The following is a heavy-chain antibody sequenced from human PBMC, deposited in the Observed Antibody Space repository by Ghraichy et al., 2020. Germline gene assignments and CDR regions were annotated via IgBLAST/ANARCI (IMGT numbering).Heavy chain of an antibody. CDR1: GFTFNNYA. CDR3: AKGFGFSVGASDY. V-gene: IGHV3-23*01. D-gene: IGHD1-26*01. CDR2: ISVTGSST. J-gene: IGHJ4*02. Sequence: LSLTCAASGFTFNNYAMSWVRQAPGKGLEWVASISVTGSSTYYADPVKGRFTISRDNSKNMLYLQMNSLRAEDTAAYYCAKGFGFSVGASDYWGRGTLVTVSS.